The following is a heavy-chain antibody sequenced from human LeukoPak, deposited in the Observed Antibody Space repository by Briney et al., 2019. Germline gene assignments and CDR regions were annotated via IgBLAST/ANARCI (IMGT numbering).Heavy chain of an antibody. V-gene: IGHV1-18*01. CDR2: ISAYNGNT. CDR1: GYTFTSYG. Sequence: GASVKVSCKASGYTFTSYGISWVRQAPGQGLEWMGWISAYNGNTNYAQKLQDRVTMTTDTSTSTAYMELRSLRSDDTAVYYCARSRSLTGTTAWLPYYYYYGMDVWGQGTTVTVSS. J-gene: IGHJ6*02. D-gene: IGHD1-7*01. CDR3: ARSRSLTGTTAWLPYYYYYGMDV.